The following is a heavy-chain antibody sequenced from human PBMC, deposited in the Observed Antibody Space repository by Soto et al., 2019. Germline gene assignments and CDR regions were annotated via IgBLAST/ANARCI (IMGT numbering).Heavy chain of an antibody. V-gene: IGHV5-51*01. D-gene: IGHD3-3*01. CDR3: ARLEWLSLAAWFDP. J-gene: IGHJ5*02. CDR1: GYSFTNYW. CDR2: IYPDDSDT. Sequence: AGESLKISCKGSGYSFTNYWIGWVRQMPGKGLEWMGMIYPDDSDTKYSPSFQGQVTFSADKSVNTAYLQLSSLKASDTAIYYCARLEWLSLAAWFDPWGQGTLVTVSS.